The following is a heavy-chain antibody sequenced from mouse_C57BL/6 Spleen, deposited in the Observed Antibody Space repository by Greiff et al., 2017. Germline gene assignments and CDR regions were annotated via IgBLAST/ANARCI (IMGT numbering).Heavy chain of an antibody. J-gene: IGHJ2*01. D-gene: IGHD5-5*01. CDR2: IDPSDSET. CDR1: GYTFTSYW. Sequence: QVQLQQPGAELVRPGSSVKLSRKASGYTFTSYWMHWVKQRPIQGLEWIGNIDPSDSETHYNQKFKDKATLTVDTSSSTAYMQLSSLTSEDSAVYYGARLPHFDYWGQGTTLTVSS. V-gene: IGHV1-52*01. CDR3: ARLPHFDY.